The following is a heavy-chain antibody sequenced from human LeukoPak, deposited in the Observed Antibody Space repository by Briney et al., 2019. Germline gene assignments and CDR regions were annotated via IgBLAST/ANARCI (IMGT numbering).Heavy chain of an antibody. CDR1: GGSINIGDYY. Sequence: PSQTLSLTCTVSGGSINIGDYYWRWICQPPGKGLERIGYSYYSGSPYYNPSLKSRVTLSVDTSKNQFSLKLSSVTAADTAVYYCARDGSGSYNWFDPWGQGTLVTVSS. CDR2: SYYSGSP. CDR3: ARDGSGSYNWFDP. J-gene: IGHJ5*02. D-gene: IGHD1-26*01. V-gene: IGHV4-30-4*01.